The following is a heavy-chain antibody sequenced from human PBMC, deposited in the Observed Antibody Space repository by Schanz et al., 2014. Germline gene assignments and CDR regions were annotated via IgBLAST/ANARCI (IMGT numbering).Heavy chain of an antibody. CDR2: ISGGGGTT. Sequence: EVHLLESGGGLVPPGGSLRLSCAASGFNFSDYVMCWVRQAPGKGLEWVSAISGGGGTTYYTDSVKGRFTISRDNSKSTLYLQMNSLRAEDTAVYYCAKDAPYPFDLWGRGTLITVSS. CDR1: GFNFSDYV. V-gene: IGHV3-23*01. J-gene: IGHJ2*01. CDR3: AKDAPYPFDL.